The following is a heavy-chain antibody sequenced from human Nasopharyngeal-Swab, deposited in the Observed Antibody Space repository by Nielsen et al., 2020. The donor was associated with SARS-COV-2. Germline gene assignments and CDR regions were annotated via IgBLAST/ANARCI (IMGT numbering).Heavy chain of an antibody. D-gene: IGHD1-26*01. Sequence: GGSLRLSCAASGFTFSSRPMFWVRQAPGKGLEWVSAISGSGGSTYYADSVKGRFTVSRDNSKNTLYLQMNSLRAEDTAVYYCAKGTGATYRAIDYWGQGTLVTASS. CDR2: ISGSGGST. J-gene: IGHJ4*02. CDR3: AKGTGATYRAIDY. V-gene: IGHV3-23*01. CDR1: GFTFSSRP.